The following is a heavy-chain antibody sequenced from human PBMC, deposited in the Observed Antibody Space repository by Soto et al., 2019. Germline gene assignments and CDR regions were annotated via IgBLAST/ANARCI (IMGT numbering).Heavy chain of an antibody. CDR1: GFTFSSYG. V-gene: IGHV3-33*01. CDR3: ARDNSSIADRSAGMDV. J-gene: IGHJ6*02. D-gene: IGHD6-6*01. CDR2: IWYDGSNK. Sequence: GGSLRLSCAASGFTFSSYGMHWVRQAPGKGLEWVAVIWYDGSNKYYADSVKGRFTISRDNSKNTLYLQMNSLRAEDTAVYYCARDNSSIADRSAGMDVWGQGTTVTVSS.